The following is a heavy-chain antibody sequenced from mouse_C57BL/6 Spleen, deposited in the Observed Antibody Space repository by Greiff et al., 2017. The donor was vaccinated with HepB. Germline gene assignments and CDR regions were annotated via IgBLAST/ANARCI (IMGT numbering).Heavy chain of an antibody. D-gene: IGHD1-1*01. CDR2: IYPGDGDT. CDR1: GYAFSSSW. V-gene: IGHV1-82*01. CDR3: ARRGYYGSSYAMDY. J-gene: IGHJ4*01. Sequence: QVQLQQSGPELVKPGASVKISCKASGYAFSSSWMNWVKQRPGKGLEWIGRIYPGDGDTNYNGKFKGKATLTADKSSSTAYMQLSSLTSEDSAVYFCARRGYYGSSYAMDYWGQGTSVTVSS.